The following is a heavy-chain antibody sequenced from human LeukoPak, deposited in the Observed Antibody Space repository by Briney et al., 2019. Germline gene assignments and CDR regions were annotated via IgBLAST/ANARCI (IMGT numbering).Heavy chain of an antibody. D-gene: IGHD6-6*01. J-gene: IGHJ4*02. V-gene: IGHV3-23*01. Sequence: GGSLRLSCAASGFTFGSYAMTWVRHAPGKGLEWVSDISGSGGSNYYADSVKGRFTISRDNSKNTLYLQMNSLRAEDTAVYYCAKSKVRYSSSSRMFDYWGQGTLVTVSS. CDR1: GFTFGSYA. CDR3: AKSKVRYSSSSRMFDY. CDR2: ISGSGGSN.